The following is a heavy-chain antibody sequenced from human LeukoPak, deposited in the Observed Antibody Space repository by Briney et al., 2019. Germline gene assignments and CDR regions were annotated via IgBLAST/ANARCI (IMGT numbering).Heavy chain of an antibody. CDR3: ARDLLYGGYYYMDV. D-gene: IGHD4/OR15-4a*01. CDR1: GGSISNYY. V-gene: IGHV4-59*12. Sequence: SETLSLTCTVSGGSISNYYWNWIRQPPGKGLELIGYIYYSGTTNYNPSLKGRVSMSVDTSKNQFSLKLSSVTAADTAVYYCARDLLYGGYYYMDVWGKGTTVTVSS. J-gene: IGHJ6*03. CDR2: IYYSGTT.